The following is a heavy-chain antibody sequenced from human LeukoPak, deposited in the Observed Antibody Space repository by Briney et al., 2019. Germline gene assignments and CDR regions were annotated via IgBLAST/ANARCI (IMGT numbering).Heavy chain of an antibody. V-gene: IGHV3-53*01. CDR2: IYSGGST. CDR1: GFTVSSNY. J-gene: IGHJ5*02. Sequence: PGGSLRLSCAASGFTVSSNYMSWVRQAPGKGLEWVSVIYSGGSTYYADSVKGRFTISRDNSKNTLYLQMNSLRAEDTAVYYCARDRDGDPFPRGFDPWGQGTLVTVSS. D-gene: IGHD4-17*01. CDR3: ARDRDGDPFPRGFDP.